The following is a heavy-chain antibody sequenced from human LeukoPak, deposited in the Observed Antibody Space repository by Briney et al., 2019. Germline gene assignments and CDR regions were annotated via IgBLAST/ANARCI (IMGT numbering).Heavy chain of an antibody. CDR3: ASHYGSDEVHYYYYGMDV. J-gene: IGHJ6*04. Sequence: GASVKVSCKASGYTFTSYAMHWVRQAPGQRLEWMGWINAGNGNTKYSQKFQGRVTITRDTSASTAYMELSSLRSEDTAVYYCASHYGSDEVHYYYYGMDVWGKGTTVTVSS. D-gene: IGHD4-17*01. V-gene: IGHV1-3*01. CDR2: INAGNGNT. CDR1: GYTFTSYA.